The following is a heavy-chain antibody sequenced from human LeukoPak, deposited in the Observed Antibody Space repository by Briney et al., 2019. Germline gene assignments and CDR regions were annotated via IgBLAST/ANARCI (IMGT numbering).Heavy chain of an antibody. J-gene: IGHJ5*02. CDR1: GYTFTSYD. D-gene: IGHD4-11*01. Sequence: ASAKVSCKASGYTFTSYDINWVRQAPGQGLEWMGWISAYNGSTNYAQKLQGRVTMTTDTSTSTAYMELRSLRSDDTAVYYCAREFDNYVQNWFDPWGQGTLVTVSS. CDR3: AREFDNYVQNWFDP. CDR2: ISAYNGST. V-gene: IGHV1-18*01.